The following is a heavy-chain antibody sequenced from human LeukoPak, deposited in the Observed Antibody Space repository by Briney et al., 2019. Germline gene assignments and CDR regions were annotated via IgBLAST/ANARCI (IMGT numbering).Heavy chain of an antibody. J-gene: IGHJ4*02. Sequence: QPGGSLRLSCAASGFTFSSYAMHWVRQAPGKGLEWVAVISYDGSNKYYADSVKGRFTISRDNSKNTLYLQMNSLRAEDTAVYYCARDRVVVAATNYFDYWGQGTLVTVSS. V-gene: IGHV3-30-3*01. CDR3: ARDRVVVAATNYFDY. D-gene: IGHD2-15*01. CDR1: GFTFSSYA. CDR2: ISYDGSNK.